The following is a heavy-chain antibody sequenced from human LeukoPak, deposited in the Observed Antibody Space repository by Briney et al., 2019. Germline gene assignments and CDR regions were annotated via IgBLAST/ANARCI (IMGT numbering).Heavy chain of an antibody. D-gene: IGHD5-24*01. CDR1: GGSISSSSYY. J-gene: IGHJ4*02. CDR3: ASNQDGPYYFDY. CDR2: IYYSGST. Sequence: SETVSLTCIVSGGSISSSSYYWGWIRQPPGKGLEWIRSIYYSGSTYYNPSLKSRVTISVDTSKNQFSLKLSSVTAADTAVYYCASNQDGPYYFDYWGQGTLVTVSS. V-gene: IGHV4-39*07.